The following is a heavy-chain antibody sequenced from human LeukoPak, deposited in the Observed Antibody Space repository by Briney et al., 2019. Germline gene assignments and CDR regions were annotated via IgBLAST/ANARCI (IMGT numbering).Heavy chain of an antibody. D-gene: IGHD5-12*01. CDR1: GFTFDDYA. J-gene: IGHJ4*02. V-gene: IGHV3-9*01. Sequence: GRSLRLSCAASGFTFDDYAMHWVRQAPGKGLEWVSGISWNSGSIGYADSVKGRFTISRDNAENSLYLQMNSLRAEDTALYYCAKGSYGGYVGYFVYWGQGTLVTVSS. CDR3: AKGSYGGYVGYFVY. CDR2: ISWNSGSI.